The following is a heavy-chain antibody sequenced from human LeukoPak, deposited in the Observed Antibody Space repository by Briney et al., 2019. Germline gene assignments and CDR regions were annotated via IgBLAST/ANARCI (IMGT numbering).Heavy chain of an antibody. D-gene: IGHD3-22*01. J-gene: IGHJ3*02. CDR2: IYHGGNT. V-gene: IGHV4-38-2*02. CDR3: ARTPLNYYDSSGYYFDAFDI. Sequence: PSETLSLTCTVSGYSTSSGSYWGWIRQPPGKGLEWIGNIYHGGNTYYNPSLKSRVTISVDTSKNQFSLRLSSVTAADTAVYYCARTPLNYYDSSGYYFDAFDIWGQGTMVTVSS. CDR1: GYSTSSGSY.